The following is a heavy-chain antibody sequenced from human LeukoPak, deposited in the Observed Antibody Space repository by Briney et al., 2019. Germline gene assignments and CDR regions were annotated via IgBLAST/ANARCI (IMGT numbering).Heavy chain of an antibody. V-gene: IGHV4-30-2*01. CDR2: IYHSGST. D-gene: IGHD2-21*02. CDR1: GGSISSGGYS. J-gene: IGHJ3*02. Sequence: PSETLSLTCAVSGGSISSGGYSWSWIRQPPGKGLEWIGYIYHSGSTYYNPSLKSRVTISVDTSKNQFSLKLSSVTAADTAVYYCARDPGPMGGDRPQNAFDIWGQGTMVTVSS. CDR3: ARDPGPMGGDRPQNAFDI.